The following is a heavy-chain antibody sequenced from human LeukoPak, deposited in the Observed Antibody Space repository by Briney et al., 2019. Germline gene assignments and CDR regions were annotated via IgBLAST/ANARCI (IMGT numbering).Heavy chain of an antibody. CDR3: ARETAAAGPRAFDY. CDR2: ISAYNGNT. J-gene: IGHJ4*02. CDR1: GYTFTSYG. V-gene: IGHV1-18*04. D-gene: IGHD6-13*01. Sequence: ASVKVSCKASGYTFTSYGISWVRQAPGQGLEWMGWISAYNGNTNYAQKLQGRVTMTTDTSTSTAYMELRSLRSDDTAVYYCARETAAAGPRAFDYWDQGTLVTVSS.